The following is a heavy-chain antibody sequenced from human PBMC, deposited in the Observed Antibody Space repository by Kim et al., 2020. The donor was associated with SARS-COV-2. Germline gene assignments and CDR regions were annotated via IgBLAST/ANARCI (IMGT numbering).Heavy chain of an antibody. V-gene: IGHV3-23*01. Sequence: ADSVKGRFTISRDNSKNTLYLQRNSLRAEDTAVDYCAKGPRMTTVTPIDYWGQGTLVTVSS. J-gene: IGHJ4*02. D-gene: IGHD4-17*01. CDR3: AKGPRMTTVTPIDY.